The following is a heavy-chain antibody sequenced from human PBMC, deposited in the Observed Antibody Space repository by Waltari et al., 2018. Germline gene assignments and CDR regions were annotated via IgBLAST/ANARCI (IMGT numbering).Heavy chain of an antibody. CDR1: GYTFTSYD. J-gene: IGHJ4*02. CDR2: MKPNSGNT. CDR3: ARGMATITECDY. V-gene: IGHV1-8*01. Sequence: QVQLVQSGAEVKKPGASVKVSCKASGYTFTSYDINWVRQATGQGLEWMGWMKPNSGNTGYAQKCQGRVTMTRSTSISAAYIEVSSLRSEDRAVYYCARGMATITECDYWGQGTLVTVSS. D-gene: IGHD5-12*01.